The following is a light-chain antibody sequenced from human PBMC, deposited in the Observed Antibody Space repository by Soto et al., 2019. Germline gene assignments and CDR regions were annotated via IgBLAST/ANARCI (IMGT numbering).Light chain of an antibody. CDR1: HTFSSV. CDR2: GAF. Sequence: DIQMTQSPSSLSTSVGDRVTITCLASHTFSSVLNWYQQKRGKPPTLLTYGAFNLRSGVPSRFGGSGGAAEFLHTITSLHHCDFGTDYCHQTYCPPVTFGEGTSLEIK. V-gene: IGKV1-39*01. CDR3: HQTYCPPVT. J-gene: IGKJ2*01.